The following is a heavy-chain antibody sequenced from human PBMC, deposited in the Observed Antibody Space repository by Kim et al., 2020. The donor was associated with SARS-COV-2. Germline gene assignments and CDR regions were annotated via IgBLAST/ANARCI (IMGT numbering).Heavy chain of an antibody. Sequence: NPHLKSRVTMSVDTSKNQFSLKLSSVTAVDTAVYYCARNVRGDYNNWFDPWGQGTLVTVSS. J-gene: IGHJ5*02. CDR3: ARNVRGDYNNWFDP. D-gene: IGHD3-10*02. V-gene: IGHV4-28*01.